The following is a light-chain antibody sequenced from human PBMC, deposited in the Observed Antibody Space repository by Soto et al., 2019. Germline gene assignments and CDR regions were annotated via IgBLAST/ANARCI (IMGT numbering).Light chain of an antibody. CDR3: QQSFSTPLT. Sequence: DIQMTQSPSSLSASVGDRVTITCRASQTIADYLNWYQQKPGEAPKVLIYAASSLRSGVPSRFSGSGSGTDFTLTISSLQPEDFATYFCQQSFSTPLTFGGGTKVDIK. CDR1: QTIADY. CDR2: AAS. V-gene: IGKV1-39*01. J-gene: IGKJ4*01.